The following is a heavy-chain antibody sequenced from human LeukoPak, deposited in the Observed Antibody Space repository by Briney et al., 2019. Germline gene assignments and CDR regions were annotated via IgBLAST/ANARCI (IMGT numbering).Heavy chain of an antibody. J-gene: IGHJ4*02. D-gene: IGHD4-17*01. V-gene: IGHV1-2*02. Sequence: ASVKVSCKASGYTFTGYYMHWVRQAPGQGLEWMGWINPNSGGTNYAQKFQGRVTMTRDTSISTAYMELSRLRSDDTAVYYCARERTVTQRPLDYWGQGTLVTVSS. CDR1: GYTFTGYY. CDR3: ARERTVTQRPLDY. CDR2: INPNSGGT.